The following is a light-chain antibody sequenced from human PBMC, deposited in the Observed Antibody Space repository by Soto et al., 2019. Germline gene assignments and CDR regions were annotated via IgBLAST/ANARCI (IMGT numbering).Light chain of an antibody. CDR3: QQYGSLSWT. CDR2: GAS. J-gene: IGKJ1*01. Sequence: EVVTTQSPATLSVSPGERATLSCRASQNVDTKYLAWCQFKPGQAPRIIIFGASGRATGIPDRFSGSGSGTDFTLTISRLEPEDFAVYYCQQYGSLSWTCGQGTRWIS. CDR1: QNVDTKY. V-gene: IGKV3-20*01.